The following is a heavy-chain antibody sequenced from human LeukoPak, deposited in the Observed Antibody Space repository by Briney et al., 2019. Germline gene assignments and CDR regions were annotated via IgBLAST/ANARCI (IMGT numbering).Heavy chain of an antibody. D-gene: IGHD6-6*01. Sequence: GGSLRLSCAASGFTFRSYWMHWVRQAPGKGLVWVSRISPDGTGTNYADSVKGRFTISRDNAKNTVYLQMNSLRAEDTAVYFCVKTFQYSSNWYDYWGQGTLVTVSS. CDR2: ISPDGTGT. CDR3: VKTFQYSSNWYDY. V-gene: IGHV3-74*01. CDR1: GFTFRSYW. J-gene: IGHJ5*01.